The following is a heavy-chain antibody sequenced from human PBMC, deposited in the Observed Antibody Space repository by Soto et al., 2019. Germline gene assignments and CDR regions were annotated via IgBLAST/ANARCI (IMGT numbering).Heavy chain of an antibody. J-gene: IGHJ4*02. D-gene: IGHD3-10*01. Sequence: QLQLQESGSGLVKPSQTLSLTCAFSGGSISSGGYSWSWIRQPPVKCLEWIVYIYHSGSTYYNPSLKSRVTISVDRSKNKFSMKLSSVTAADTAVYYCDRENNVLPGGYFDYWGQGTLVTVSS. V-gene: IGHV4-30-2*01. CDR2: IYHSGST. CDR1: GGSISSGGYS. CDR3: DRENNVLPGGYFDY.